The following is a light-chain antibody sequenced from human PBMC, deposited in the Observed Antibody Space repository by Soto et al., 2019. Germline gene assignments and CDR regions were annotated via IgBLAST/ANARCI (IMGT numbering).Light chain of an antibody. J-gene: IGKJ2*01. V-gene: IGKV1-5*03. CDR2: KAS. CDR3: QQYESYCT. Sequence: DILMTQSPSTLSSSVGDRVTITCRASQSISSWLAWYQQKPGQAPKILIYKASSLESGVPSRFSGSGSGTEFTLTSSSLQPYDVATYYCQQYESYCTFGQGTKLEIK. CDR1: QSISSW.